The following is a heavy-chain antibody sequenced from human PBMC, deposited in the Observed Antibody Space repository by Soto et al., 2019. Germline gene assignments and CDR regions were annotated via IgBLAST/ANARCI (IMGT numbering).Heavy chain of an antibody. J-gene: IGHJ6*02. CDR1: GFTFNNYG. V-gene: IGHV3-33*01. D-gene: IGHD6-13*01. CDR3: ARRQIPPPTRGAANARGGMDV. CDR2: IWNDGSNS. Sequence: QVQLVESGGGVVQPGRSLRLSCAASGFTFNNYGMHWVRQAPGKGLEWLAVIWNDGSNSSYANSVKGRFTISRDNSKNTLYLQMSSLIAEDKAVYYCARRQIPPPTRGAANARGGMDVWGQGTTVTVSS.